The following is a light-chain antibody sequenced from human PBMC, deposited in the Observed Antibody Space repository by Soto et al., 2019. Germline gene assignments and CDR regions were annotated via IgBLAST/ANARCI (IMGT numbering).Light chain of an antibody. Sequence: EIVLTQSPSTLSFSPVEIATLSCRVSQSVAYTYLAWFQQKPGQAPRLLIYGASNRATGIPDRFSGSGSGTDFTLTISRLEPEDFAVYYCQQYGTSPFTFGPGTKVDI. J-gene: IGKJ3*01. CDR3: QQYGTSPFT. CDR1: QSVAYTY. V-gene: IGKV3-20*01. CDR2: GAS.